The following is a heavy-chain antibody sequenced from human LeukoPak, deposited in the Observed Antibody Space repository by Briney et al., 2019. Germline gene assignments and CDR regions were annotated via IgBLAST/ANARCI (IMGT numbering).Heavy chain of an antibody. D-gene: IGHD5-18*01. Sequence: PGGSLRLSCAASGFTFSSYAMSWVRQAPGKGLEWVSYISGSGSTIYYADSVKGRFTISRDNAKNSLYLQMNSLRAEDTAVYYCARGYRYGSDYWGQGTLVTVSS. CDR2: ISGSGSTI. CDR3: ARGYRYGSDY. J-gene: IGHJ4*02. CDR1: GFTFSSYA. V-gene: IGHV3-48*03.